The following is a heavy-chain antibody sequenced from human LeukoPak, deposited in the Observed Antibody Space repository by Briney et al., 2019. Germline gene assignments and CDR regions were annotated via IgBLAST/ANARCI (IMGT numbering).Heavy chain of an antibody. CDR2: ITGSGGNT. D-gene: IGHD3-9*01. CDR3: ARTTRTTYYDIGGHYFDY. J-gene: IGHJ4*02. V-gene: IGHV3-23*01. Sequence: GGSLRLSCAASGFIFSSYSMSWVRQAPGMGLEWVSVITGSGGNTYYADSVKGRFTISKDNSKNTVYLQMNSLRAEDTAVYCCARTTRTTYYDIGGHYFDYWGQGTLVTVSS. CDR1: GFIFSSYS.